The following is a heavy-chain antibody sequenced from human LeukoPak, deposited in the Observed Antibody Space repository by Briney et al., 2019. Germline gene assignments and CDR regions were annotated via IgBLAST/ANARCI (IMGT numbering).Heavy chain of an antibody. D-gene: IGHD1-14*01. V-gene: IGHV3-66*01. CDR1: GFILSSNH. J-gene: IGHJ4*02. Sequence: GGSLRLSCAASGFILSSNHMSWVRQVPGKGLEWVSIIYSDDTTYYADSVKGRFTVSRDKSKNTLYLQMNSLRAEDTAVYYCAREPPGSRVFDYWGQGTLVTVSS. CDR2: IYSDDTT. CDR3: AREPPGSRVFDY.